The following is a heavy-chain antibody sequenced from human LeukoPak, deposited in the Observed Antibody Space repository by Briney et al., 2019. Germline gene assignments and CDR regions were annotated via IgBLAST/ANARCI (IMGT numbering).Heavy chain of an antibody. D-gene: IGHD3-3*01. Sequence: PGGSLRLSCAASGFTFSSYSMNWVRQAPGKGLEWVSSISSSSSYIYYADSVKGRFTISRDNAKNSLYLQMNSLRAEDTAVYYCAGGPIRFLEWSCDYWGQGTLVTVSS. CDR3: AGGPIRFLEWSCDY. V-gene: IGHV3-21*01. CDR2: ISSSSSYI. CDR1: GFTFSSYS. J-gene: IGHJ4*02.